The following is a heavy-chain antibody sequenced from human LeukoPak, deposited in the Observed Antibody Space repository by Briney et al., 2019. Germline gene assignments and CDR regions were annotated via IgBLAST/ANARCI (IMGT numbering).Heavy chain of an antibody. CDR1: GFTFSSYG. V-gene: IGHV3-30*18. J-gene: IGHJ4*02. D-gene: IGHD6-13*01. Sequence: PGGSLRLSCAASGFTFSSYGMHWVRQAPGKGLEWVAVISYDGSNKYYADSVKGRFTISRDNSKNTLYLQMNSLRAEDTAVYYCAKGSSSSWYLFDYWGQGTLVTVPS. CDR3: AKGSSSSWYLFDY. CDR2: ISYDGSNK.